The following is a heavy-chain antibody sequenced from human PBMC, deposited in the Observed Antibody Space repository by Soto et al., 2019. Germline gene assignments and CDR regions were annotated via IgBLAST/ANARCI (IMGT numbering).Heavy chain of an antibody. D-gene: IGHD2-2*01. J-gene: IGHJ6*02. Sequence: EVHLVESGGGLVQPGGSLRLSCAGSGFTFSDLYVDWVRQAPGKGLEWVGRTGNKGNSYTTDYAASVKGRFTISRDDSKNSLYLQMNSLKPEDTAVYYCARETPLAPATSVYYYYGMDVWGQGTTVTVSS. CDR3: ARETPLAPATSVYYYYGMDV. CDR1: GFTFSDLY. CDR2: TGNKGNSYTT. V-gene: IGHV3-72*01.